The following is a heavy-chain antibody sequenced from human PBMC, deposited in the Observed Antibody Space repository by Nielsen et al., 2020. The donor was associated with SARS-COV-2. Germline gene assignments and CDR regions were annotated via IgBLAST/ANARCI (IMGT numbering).Heavy chain of an antibody. D-gene: IGHD3-9*01. V-gene: IGHV1-2*06. J-gene: IGHJ5*02. CDR3: ARDLLGAAYYDILTGYSDWFDP. CDR2: INPNSGGT. Sequence: WVRQAPGQGLEWMGRINPNSGGTNYAQKFQGRVTMTRDTSISTAYMELSRLRSDDTAAYYCARDLLGAAYYDILTGYSDWFDPWGQGTLVTVSS.